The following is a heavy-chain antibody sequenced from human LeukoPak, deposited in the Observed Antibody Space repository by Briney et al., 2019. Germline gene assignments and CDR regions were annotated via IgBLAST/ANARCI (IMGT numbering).Heavy chain of an antibody. CDR2: ISYDGRDK. V-gene: IGHV3-30*04. D-gene: IGHD6-13*01. Sequence: PGRSLRLSCVASGFTFSTYAIHWVRRAPGKGLEWVAVISYDGRDKYHADSVKGRFTISRDNSKNTLYLQMNSLRAEDTAVYYCAKDGDIAAADYYFDYWGQGTLVTVSS. CDR3: AKDGDIAAADYYFDY. J-gene: IGHJ4*02. CDR1: GFTFSTYA.